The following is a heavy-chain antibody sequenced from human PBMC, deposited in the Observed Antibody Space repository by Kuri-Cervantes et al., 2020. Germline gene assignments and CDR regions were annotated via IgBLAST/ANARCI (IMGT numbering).Heavy chain of an antibody. D-gene: IGHD1-26*01. Sequence: SVKVSCKASGFTFTSSAVQWVRQAPGQGLEWMGGIIPIFGTANYAQKFQGRVTITADKSTSTAYMELSSLRSEDTAVYYCARGSGSYRIPWFYRGQGTLVTVSS. CDR1: GFTFTSSA. CDR3: ARGSGSYRIPWFY. V-gene: IGHV1-69*06. CDR2: IIPIFGTA. J-gene: IGHJ4*02.